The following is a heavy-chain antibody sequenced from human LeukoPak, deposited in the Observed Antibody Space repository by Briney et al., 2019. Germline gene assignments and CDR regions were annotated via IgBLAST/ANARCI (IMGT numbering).Heavy chain of an antibody. CDR2: ISAYNGNT. J-gene: IGHJ4*02. Sequence: ASVKLSCKASGYTFTSYGISWVRQAPGQGLEWMGWISAYNGNTNYAQKLQGRVTMTTDTSTSTPYMELRSLRSDDTAVYYCAREGRTVAGTGFDYWGQGTLVTVSS. CDR1: GYTFTSYG. CDR3: AREGRTVAGTGFDY. V-gene: IGHV1-18*01. D-gene: IGHD6-19*01.